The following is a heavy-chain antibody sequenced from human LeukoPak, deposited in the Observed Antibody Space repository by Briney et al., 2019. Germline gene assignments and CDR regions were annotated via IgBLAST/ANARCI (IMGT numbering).Heavy chain of an antibody. D-gene: IGHD3-10*01. V-gene: IGHV1-46*01. CDR1: GYTFTSYY. J-gene: IGHJ6*03. Sequence: ASVKVSCKASGYTFTSYYMHWVRQAPGQGLEWMGIINPSGGSTSYAQKFQGRVTMTRDTSTSTVYMELSSLRSEDTAVYYCARGGSGGFGETYMDVWGKGTTVTISS. CDR3: ARGGSGGFGETYMDV. CDR2: INPSGGST.